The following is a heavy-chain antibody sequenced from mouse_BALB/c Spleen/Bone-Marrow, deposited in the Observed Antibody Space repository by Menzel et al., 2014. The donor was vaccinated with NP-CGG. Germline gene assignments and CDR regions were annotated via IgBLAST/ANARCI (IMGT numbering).Heavy chain of an antibody. Sequence: VQRVESGPELVKPGTSVKMSCKASGYTFTDFVISWVKRKTGQGLEWIGEIYPGNDGSYYNERFKGKATLTADKSSNTAYMQLSSLTSEDSAVYFCAREGTGTGWYFDVWGAGTTVTVSS. J-gene: IGHJ1*01. V-gene: IGHV1-83*01. D-gene: IGHD4-1*01. CDR2: IYPGNDGS. CDR3: AREGTGTGWYFDV. CDR1: GYTFTDFV.